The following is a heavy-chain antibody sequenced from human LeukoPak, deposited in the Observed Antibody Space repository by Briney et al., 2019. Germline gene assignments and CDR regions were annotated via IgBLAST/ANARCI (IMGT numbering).Heavy chain of an antibody. CDR3: ARGKQWRFRDFDY. V-gene: IGHV4-34*01. D-gene: IGHD6-19*01. J-gene: IGHJ4*02. CDR1: GGSFSGYY. Sequence: PSETLSLTCAVYGGSFSGYYRSWIRQPPGKGLEWIGEINHSGSTNYNPSLKSRVTISVDTSKNQFSLKLSSVTAADTAVYYCARGKQWRFRDFDYWGQGTLVTVSS. CDR2: INHSGST.